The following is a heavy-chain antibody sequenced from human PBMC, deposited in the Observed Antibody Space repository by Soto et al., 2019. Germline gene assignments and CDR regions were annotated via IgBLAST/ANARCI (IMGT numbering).Heavy chain of an antibody. CDR3: AASHYDILTGSLYYYYMDV. V-gene: IGHV4-39*01. D-gene: IGHD3-9*01. CDR1: GGSISSSSYY. Sequence: ETLSLTCTVSGGSISSSSYYWGWIRQPPGKGLEWIGSIYYSGSTYYNPSLKSRVTISVDTSKNQFSLKLSSVTAADTAVYYCAASHYDILTGSLYYYYMDVWGKGTKVTV. CDR2: IYYSGST. J-gene: IGHJ6*03.